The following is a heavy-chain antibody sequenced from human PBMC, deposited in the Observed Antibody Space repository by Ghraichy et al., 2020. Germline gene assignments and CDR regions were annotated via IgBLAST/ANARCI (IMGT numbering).Heavy chain of an antibody. D-gene: IGHD3-3*01. CDR2: IKQDGSEK. J-gene: IGHJ6*02. Sequence: GESLNISCAASGFTFSSYWMSWVRQAPGKGLEWVANIKQDGSEKYYVDSVKGRFTISRDNAKNSLYLQMNSLRAEDTAVYYCARVKVTIFGGMDVWGQGTTVTVSS. V-gene: IGHV3-7*01. CDR3: ARVKVTIFGGMDV. CDR1: GFTFSSYW.